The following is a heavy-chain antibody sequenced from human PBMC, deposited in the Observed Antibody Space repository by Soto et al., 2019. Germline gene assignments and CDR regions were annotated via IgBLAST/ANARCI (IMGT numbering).Heavy chain of an antibody. J-gene: IGHJ3*02. V-gene: IGHV3-23*05. D-gene: IGHD3-22*01. CDR3: ASCSSGYQWAYAFDI. CDR1: GFTFHDYA. Sequence: GGSLRLSCATSGFTFHDYAMSWVRQAPGKGLEWVSAIAFTGSATYYADSVKGRFTISRDNAKNSLYLQMNSLRAEDTAVYYCASCSSGYQWAYAFDIWGQGTMVTVSS. CDR2: IAFTGSAT.